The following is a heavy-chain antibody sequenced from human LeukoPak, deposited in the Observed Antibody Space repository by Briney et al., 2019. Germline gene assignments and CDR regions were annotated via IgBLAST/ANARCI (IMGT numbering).Heavy chain of an antibody. CDR1: GGSISSSNYY. CDR3: ARVLAYYDSSGYPPDAFDI. D-gene: IGHD3-22*01. Sequence: PSETLSLTCSVSGGSISSSNYYWSWIRQPAGKGLEWIGRIYTSESTNYNPSLKSRVTISVDTSRNQFSLKLSSVTAADTAVYYCARVLAYYDSSGYPPDAFDIWGQGTMVTVSS. J-gene: IGHJ3*02. CDR2: IYTSEST. V-gene: IGHV4-61*02.